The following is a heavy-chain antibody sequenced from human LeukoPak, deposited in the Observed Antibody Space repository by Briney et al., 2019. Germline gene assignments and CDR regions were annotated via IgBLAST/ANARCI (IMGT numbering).Heavy chain of an antibody. V-gene: IGHV1-69*13. CDR1: GYTFISYG. CDR3: ARALWSGYHLTHYYYYGMDV. Sequence: ASVKVSSKPSGYTFISYGISWVRQAPGQGLEWMGGIIPIFGTANYAQKFQGRVTITADESTSTAYMELSSLRSEDTAVYYCARALWSGYHLTHYYYYGMDVWGQGTTVTVSS. J-gene: IGHJ6*02. CDR2: IIPIFGTA. D-gene: IGHD3-3*01.